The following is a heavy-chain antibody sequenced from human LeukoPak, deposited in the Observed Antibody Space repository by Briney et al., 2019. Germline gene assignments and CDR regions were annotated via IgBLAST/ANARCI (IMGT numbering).Heavy chain of an antibody. CDR2: IYYSGST. CDR1: GGSISSYY. CDR3: ARDRRDTRNSAWYFDY. D-gene: IGHD5-18*01. V-gene: IGHV4-59*12. J-gene: IGHJ4*02. Sequence: SETLSLTCTVSGGSISSYYWSWIRQPPGKGLEWIGYIYYSGSTNYNPSLKSRVTISVDTSKNQLSLTVSAVTATDTAVYYCARDRRDTRNSAWYFDYWGQGTLVTVSS.